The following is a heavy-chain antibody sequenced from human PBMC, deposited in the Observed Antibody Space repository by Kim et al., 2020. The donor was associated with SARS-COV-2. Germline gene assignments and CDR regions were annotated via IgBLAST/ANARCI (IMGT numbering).Heavy chain of an antibody. Sequence: EEAVRGRFTISRDNSKNTLYLQMGSLSAEDTAIYYCANPRQPDYWGQGTLVTVSS. CDR3: ANPRQPDY. V-gene: IGHV3-23*01. J-gene: IGHJ4*02. D-gene: IGHD6-13*01.